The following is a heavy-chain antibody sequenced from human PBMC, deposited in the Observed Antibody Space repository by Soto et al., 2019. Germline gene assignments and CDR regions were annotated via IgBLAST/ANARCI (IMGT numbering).Heavy chain of an antibody. CDR2: IYPGASDT. Sequence: GESLKISCQGFGYSLTNSFSSYWIGWVRQMPGKGLEWMGIIYPGASDTRYNPSFQGQITISADKSTSTAFLQWSSLKASDTAMYYCARQKQTAMGVKTGGQYYFDYWGQGTRVTVSS. V-gene: IGHV5-51*01. D-gene: IGHD5-18*01. CDR3: ARQKQTAMGVKTGGQYYFDY. CDR1: GYSLTNSFSSYW. J-gene: IGHJ4*02.